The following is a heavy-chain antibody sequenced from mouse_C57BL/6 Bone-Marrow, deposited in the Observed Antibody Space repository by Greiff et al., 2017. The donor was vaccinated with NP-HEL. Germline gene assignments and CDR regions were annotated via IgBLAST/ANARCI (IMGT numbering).Heavy chain of an antibody. D-gene: IGHD2-12*01. Sequence: QVQLQQPGAELVMPGASVKLSCKASGYTFTSCWMHWVKQRPGQGLEWIGEIDPSDSYTNYNQKFKGKSTLTVDKSSSTAYMQLSSLTSEDSAVYYCATLRRGDYWGQGTSVTVSS. J-gene: IGHJ4*01. CDR1: GYTFTSCW. CDR3: ATLRRGDY. CDR2: IDPSDSYT. V-gene: IGHV1-69*01.